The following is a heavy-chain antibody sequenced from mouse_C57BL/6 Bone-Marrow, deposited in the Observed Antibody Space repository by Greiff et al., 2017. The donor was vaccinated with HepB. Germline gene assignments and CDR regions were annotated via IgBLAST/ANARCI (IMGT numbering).Heavy chain of an antibody. J-gene: IGHJ4*01. V-gene: IGHV14-3*01. Sequence: EVQLQQSVAELVRPGASVKLSCTASGFNIKNTYMHWVKQRPEQGLEWIGRIDPANGNTKYAPKFQGKATITAATSSNTAFLQLSSLTSEDAAVFYCAPCYGSSYEGAMDYWGQGTSVTVSS. D-gene: IGHD1-1*01. CDR1: GFNIKNTY. CDR3: APCYGSSYEGAMDY. CDR2: IDPANGNT.